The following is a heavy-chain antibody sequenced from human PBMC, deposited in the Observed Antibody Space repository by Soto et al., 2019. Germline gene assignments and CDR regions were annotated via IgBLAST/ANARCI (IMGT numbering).Heavy chain of an antibody. CDR2: IIPIFGTA. D-gene: IGHD3-9*01. CDR3: ARDQTNYDILTGYYSLPYGMDV. Sequence: SVKVSCKASGYTFTSYAISWVRQAPGQGLEWMGGIIPIFGTANYAQKFQGRVTITADESTSTAYMELSSLRSEDTAVYYCARDQTNYDILTGYYSLPYGMDVWGQGTTVTVSS. CDR1: GYTFTSYA. J-gene: IGHJ6*02. V-gene: IGHV1-69*13.